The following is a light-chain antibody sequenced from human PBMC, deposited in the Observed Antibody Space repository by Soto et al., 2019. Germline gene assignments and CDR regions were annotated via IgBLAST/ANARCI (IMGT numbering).Light chain of an antibody. J-gene: IGKJ3*01. CDR3: QQSYSTLFT. Sequence: DIRMTQSPSSLSASVGDRVTITCRASQSISNYLNWYQQKPGKAPKLLIYAASSLQSGVPSRFSGSGSGTDFTLTISSLQPEDFATYYCQQSYSTLFTFGPGTKVDIK. CDR2: AAS. CDR1: QSISNY. V-gene: IGKV1-39*01.